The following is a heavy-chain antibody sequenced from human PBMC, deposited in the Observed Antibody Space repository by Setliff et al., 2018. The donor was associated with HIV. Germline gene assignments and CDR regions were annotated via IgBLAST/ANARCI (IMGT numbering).Heavy chain of an antibody. V-gene: IGHV3-23*01. CDR1: GFTFDDYT. D-gene: IGHD1-26*01. CDR3: ARWGSGSYERVFDY. Sequence: GGSLRLSCAASGFTFDDYTMHWVRQAPGKGLEWVSTISFSIDGTYYADSVKGRFTISRDNSKNTLYVQMNSLRADDTAVYFCARWGSGSYERVFDYWGQGRLVTVSS. CDR2: ISFSIDGT. J-gene: IGHJ4*02.